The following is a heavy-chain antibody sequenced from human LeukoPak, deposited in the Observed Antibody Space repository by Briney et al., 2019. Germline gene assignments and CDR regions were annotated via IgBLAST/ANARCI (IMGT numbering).Heavy chain of an antibody. CDR2: MKRDGGEK. J-gene: IGHJ4*02. CDR1: TFTFTPGC. D-gene: IGHD5-18*01. CDR3: ASLDTAHPSGVH. V-gene: IGHV3-7*01. Sequence: GGSLRLSCEASTFTFTPGCMSWVRQAPGKGLEWVAMMKRDGGEKHYVDSVRGRFTISRDNAKNSLYLQMDSLRDEDTAVYYCASLDTAHPSGVHWGQGTLVTVSS.